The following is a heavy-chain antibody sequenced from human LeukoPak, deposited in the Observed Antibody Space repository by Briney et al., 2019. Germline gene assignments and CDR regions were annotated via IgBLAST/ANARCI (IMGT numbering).Heavy chain of an antibody. CDR3: ARDQDLYSSGWYGVNY. CDR2: ISAYNGNT. CDR1: GYTFTSYG. Sequence: ASVKVSCKASGYTFTSYGISLVRQAPGQGLEWMGWISAYNGNTNYAQKLQGRVTMTTDTSTSTAYMELRSLRSDDTAVYYCARDQDLYSSGWYGVNYWGQGTLVTVSS. V-gene: IGHV1-18*01. D-gene: IGHD6-19*01. J-gene: IGHJ4*02.